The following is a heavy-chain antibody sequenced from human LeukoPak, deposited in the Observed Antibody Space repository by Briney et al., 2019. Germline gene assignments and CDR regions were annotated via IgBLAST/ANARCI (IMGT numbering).Heavy chain of an antibody. CDR1: GGSISSGDYY. J-gene: IGHJ4*02. V-gene: IGHV4-30-4*01. CDR2: IYYSGST. CDR3: ARLLSGTYGLDY. Sequence: SQTLSLTCTVSGGSISSGDYYWSWIRQPPGKGLEWIGYIYYSGSTYYNPSLKSRVTISVDTSKNQFSLKLNSVTAADTAVYYCARLLSGTYGLDYWGQGTLVTVSS. D-gene: IGHD1-26*01.